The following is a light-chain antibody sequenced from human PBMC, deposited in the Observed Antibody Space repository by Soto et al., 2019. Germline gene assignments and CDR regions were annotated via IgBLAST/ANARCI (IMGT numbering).Light chain of an antibody. CDR3: TSFTSRHTYV. CDR2: DVS. V-gene: IGLV2-14*03. J-gene: IGLJ1*01. Sequence: QSALTQPASVSGSPGQSITISCTGTTSNVVGYNYVSGYQQHPDKAPRLMIYDVSNRPSGVSDRFSGSKSGDTASLTISGLQAEDEADYYCTSFTSRHTYVFGTGTKVTVL. CDR1: TSNVVGYNY.